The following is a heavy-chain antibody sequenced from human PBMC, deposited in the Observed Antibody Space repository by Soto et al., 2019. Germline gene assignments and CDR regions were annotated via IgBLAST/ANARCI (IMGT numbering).Heavy chain of an antibody. CDR3: AREVERWELLVGAFDI. D-gene: IGHD1-26*01. CDR2: IYTSGST. Sequence: SETLSLTCTVSGGSISSYYWSWIRQPAGKGLEWIGRIYTSGSTNYNPSLKSRVTMSVDTPKNQFSLKLSSVTAADTAVYYCAREVERWELLVGAFDIWRQRTMVTVSS. V-gene: IGHV4-4*07. CDR1: GGSISSYY. J-gene: IGHJ3*02.